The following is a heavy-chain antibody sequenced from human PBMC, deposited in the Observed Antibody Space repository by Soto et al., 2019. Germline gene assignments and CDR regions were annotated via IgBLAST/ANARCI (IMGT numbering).Heavy chain of an antibody. CDR3: ANWGKSGSDY. CDR2: ISGSAGTI. CDR1: GFTFSNYA. Sequence: LRLSCAASGFTFSNYAMSWVRQAPGRGLEWVSGISGSAGTIYYADSMKGRFTISRDNSKNTLYLQMNSLRAEDTAVYYCANWGKSGSDYWGQGTLVTVSS. V-gene: IGHV3-23*01. J-gene: IGHJ4*02. D-gene: IGHD3-16*01.